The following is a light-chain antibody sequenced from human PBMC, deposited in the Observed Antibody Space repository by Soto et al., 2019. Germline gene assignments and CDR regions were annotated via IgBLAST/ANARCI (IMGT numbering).Light chain of an antibody. V-gene: IGKV1-5*01. CDR1: QSIISW. CDR2: DAS. CDR3: QQYNTFSPT. Sequence: DIQMTQSPSSLSASVGDRVTITCRASQSIISWLAWYQQKPGKAPKLLIYDASGLQRGVPSRFSGSGSGTEFTLTISSLQPDDFASYYCQQYNTFSPTFGQGTKVDIK. J-gene: IGKJ1*01.